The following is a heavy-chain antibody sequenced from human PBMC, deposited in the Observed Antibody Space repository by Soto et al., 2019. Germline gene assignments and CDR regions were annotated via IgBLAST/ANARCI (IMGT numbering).Heavy chain of an antibody. CDR3: AYRPRGAYFDY. CDR1: GFSLSTSGVG. D-gene: IGHD3-16*01. CDR2: IYWDDDK. V-gene: IGHV2-5*02. Sequence: QITLKESGPTLGKPTQTLTLTCTFSGFSLSTSGVGVAWIRQPPGKALEWLALIYWDDDKRYSPSLKNRLTITKDNSKIQVVPTMTTMDPLGTATYFWAYRPRGAYFDYWGQGTLVTVSS. J-gene: IGHJ4*02.